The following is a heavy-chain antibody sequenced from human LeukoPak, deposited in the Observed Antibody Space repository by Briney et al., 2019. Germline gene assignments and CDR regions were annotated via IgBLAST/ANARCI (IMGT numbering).Heavy chain of an antibody. CDR1: GGSFSGYY. CDR2: INHSGST. J-gene: IGHJ4*02. D-gene: IGHD5-24*01. CDR3: ATINGYLIDY. Sequence: SETLSLTCAVYGGSFSGYYWSWIRQPPGKGLEWIGEINHSGSTNYNPSLKSRVTISVDTSKNQFSLKLSPVTAADTAVYYCATINGYLIDYWGQGTLVTVSS. V-gene: IGHV4-34*01.